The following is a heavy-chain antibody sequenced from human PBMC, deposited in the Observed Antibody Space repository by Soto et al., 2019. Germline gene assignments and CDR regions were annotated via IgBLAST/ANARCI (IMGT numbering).Heavy chain of an antibody. Sequence: ASVKVSCKASGYTFTSYDINWVRQATGQGLEWMGWMNPNSGNTGYAQKLQGRVTMTRNTSISTAYMELSSLRSEDTAVYYCARVSSSSTRCIIAGNWLDTWGQGTLVTVSS. J-gene: IGHJ5*02. D-gene: IGHD2-2*01. V-gene: IGHV1-8*01. CDR3: ARVSSSSTRCIIAGNWLDT. CDR1: GYTFTSYD. CDR2: MNPNSGNT.